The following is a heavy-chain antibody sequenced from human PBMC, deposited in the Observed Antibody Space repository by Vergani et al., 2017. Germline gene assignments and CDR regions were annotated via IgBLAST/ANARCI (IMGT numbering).Heavy chain of an antibody. Sequence: VELVESGGGLVEPGGSLRLSCAASGFTFNEYWMHWARQVPGKGLVWVSGMNGDGDTISYADSVKGRFIISRDNAKNTLFLQMNSLRAEDTAVYYCARARKFRFGVVWENWFDPWGQGTLVTVSS. D-gene: IGHD3-3*01. CDR3: ARARKFRFGVVWENWFDP. J-gene: IGHJ5*02. V-gene: IGHV3-74*01. CDR2: MNGDGDTI. CDR1: GFTFNEYW.